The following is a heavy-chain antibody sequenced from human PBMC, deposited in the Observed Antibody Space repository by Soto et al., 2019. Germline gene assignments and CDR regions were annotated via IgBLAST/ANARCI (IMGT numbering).Heavy chain of an antibody. CDR2: INAGHGNT. J-gene: IGHJ4*02. V-gene: IGHV1-3*01. Sequence: ASVQVSCKASRYTFSRYAMHWVRQAPGQRLEWMGWINAGHGNTKYSQKFQGRVTITRDTSATTVYMELSSLRFEDTAVYYCAVQRSDYHKYFDYWGQGTLVTVSS. CDR1: RYTFSRYA. D-gene: IGHD4-17*01. CDR3: AVQRSDYHKYFDY.